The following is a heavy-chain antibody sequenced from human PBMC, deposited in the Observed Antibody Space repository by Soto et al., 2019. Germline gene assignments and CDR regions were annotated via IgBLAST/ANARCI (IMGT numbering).Heavy chain of an antibody. CDR1: GFTLSTYA. J-gene: IGHJ5*02. CDR3: ARHPERIAEIGWFDP. Sequence: GGSLRLSCVASGFTLSTYAMSWVRQAPGKGLEWVSGITGSGGSTYYADSVKGRFTISRDNAKNSLYLQMNSLRAEDTAVYYCARHPERIAEIGWFDPWGQGTLVTVSS. CDR2: ITGSGGST. D-gene: IGHD6-13*01. V-gene: IGHV3-23*01.